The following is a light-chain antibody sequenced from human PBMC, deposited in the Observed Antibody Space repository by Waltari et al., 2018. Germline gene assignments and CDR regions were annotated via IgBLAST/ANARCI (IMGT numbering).Light chain of an antibody. Sequence: EIVLTQSPGTLSLSPGERATLSCRASQSVSSDYLAWYQQKPGQAPRRLMYGASSRAAGIPDRFSGSGSGAGFTLTISRLEPEDFAVYFCQHYGSSPYTFGQGTKLDIK. CDR3: QHYGSSPYT. J-gene: IGKJ2*01. CDR2: GAS. CDR1: QSVSSDY. V-gene: IGKV3-20*01.